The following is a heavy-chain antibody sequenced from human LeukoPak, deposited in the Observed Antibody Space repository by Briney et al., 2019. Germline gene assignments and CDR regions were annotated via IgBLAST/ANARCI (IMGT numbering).Heavy chain of an antibody. CDR2: ISGSGGST. J-gene: IGHJ4*02. CDR1: GFTFSSYA. CDR3: AEDRKMVRGEDY. D-gene: IGHD3-10*01. Sequence: GGSLRLSCAASGFTFSSYAMSWVRQAPGKGLEWVSAISGSGGSTYYADSVKGRFTISRDNSKNTLYLQMNSLRAEDTAVYYCAEDRKMVRGEDYWGQGTLVTVSS. V-gene: IGHV3-23*01.